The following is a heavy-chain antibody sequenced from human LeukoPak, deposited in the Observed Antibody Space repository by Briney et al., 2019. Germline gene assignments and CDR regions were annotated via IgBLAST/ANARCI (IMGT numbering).Heavy chain of an antibody. CDR2: IYYSGST. Sequence: SETLSLTCTVSGGSISSGDYYWSWIRQPPGKGLEWIGYIYYSGSTYYNPSLKSRVTISVDTSKNQFSLKLSSVTAADTAVYYCAKALPDYYYMDVWGKGTTVTASS. CDR1: GGSISSGDYY. V-gene: IGHV4-30-4*08. CDR3: AKALPDYYYMDV. J-gene: IGHJ6*03.